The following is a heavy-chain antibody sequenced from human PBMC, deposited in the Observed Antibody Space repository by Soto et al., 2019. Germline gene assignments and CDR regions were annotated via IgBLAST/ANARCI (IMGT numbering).Heavy chain of an antibody. J-gene: IGHJ4*02. CDR1: GGSISSGGYY. CDR3: ARSPTGAPTPRD. Sequence: QVQLQESGPGLVKPSQTLSLTCTVSGGSISSGGYYWSWIRQHPGKGLEWIGYIYYSGSTYYNPSRRSRVTISVDTSKNQFSMKLSSVTAADTAVYYCARSPTGAPTPRDWGQGTLVTVSS. V-gene: IGHV4-31*03. CDR2: IYYSGST. D-gene: IGHD3-10*01.